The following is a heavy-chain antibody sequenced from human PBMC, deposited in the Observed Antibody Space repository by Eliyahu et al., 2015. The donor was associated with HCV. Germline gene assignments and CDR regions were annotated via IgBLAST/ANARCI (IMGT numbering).Heavy chain of an antibody. CDR1: GFTFSRYG. J-gene: IGHJ4*02. D-gene: IGHD3-10*01. Sequence: QVQLVESGGGVVQPGRSLRLSCAASGFTFSRYGMHWVRQAPGKGLEWVAVIWNDGSNKYYADSVKGRFTISRDNSKNTLYLQMNSLRAEDTAVYYCASGLGEFDTSDYWGQGTLVTVSS. V-gene: IGHV3-33*01. CDR2: IWNDGSNK. CDR3: ASGLGEFDTSDY.